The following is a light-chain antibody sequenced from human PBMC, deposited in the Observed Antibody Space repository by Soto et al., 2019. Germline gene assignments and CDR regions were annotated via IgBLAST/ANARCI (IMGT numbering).Light chain of an antibody. J-gene: IGKJ4*01. Sequence: DIQMTQSPSSLSASVGDRVTITCQASQDISNYLNWYQQKPGKATKLLIYDASNLETGFPSRFSGSGSGTAFTFTIRSLQPKDIATYYYQQYDNLLITFGGGTKVEIK. CDR3: QQYDNLLIT. V-gene: IGKV1-33*01. CDR2: DAS. CDR1: QDISNY.